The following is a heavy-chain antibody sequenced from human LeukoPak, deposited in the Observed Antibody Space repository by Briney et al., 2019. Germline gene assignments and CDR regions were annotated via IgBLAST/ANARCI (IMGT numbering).Heavy chain of an antibody. J-gene: IGHJ3*02. CDR2: INPNSGGT. CDR1: GYTFTGYY. D-gene: IGHD2-15*01. V-gene: IGHV1-2*07. Sequence: GASVKVSCKASGYTFTGYYIHWVRQAPGQGLEWMGWINPNSGGTNYAHKFQGRVTMTRDTSVSTAYMELRSDDTAMYYCARGGVVGLDAFDIWGQGAMLTVSS. CDR3: ARGGVVGLDAFDI.